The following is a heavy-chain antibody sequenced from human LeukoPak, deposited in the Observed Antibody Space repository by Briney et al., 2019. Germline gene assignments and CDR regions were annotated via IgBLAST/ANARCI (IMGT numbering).Heavy chain of an antibody. Sequence: SETLSLTCAVSVGSLSSGIYYWGWIRQPPGKGLEWIGSIYYGGIVYYNTSLKSRVAISVDTSKKQLSLKLNSVTAADTAVYYCARHVRQQLPPKAFDYWGQGTLVTVSS. CDR1: VGSLSSGIYY. CDR3: ARHVRQQLPPKAFDY. J-gene: IGHJ4*02. D-gene: IGHD6-13*01. CDR2: IYYGGIV. V-gene: IGHV4-39*01.